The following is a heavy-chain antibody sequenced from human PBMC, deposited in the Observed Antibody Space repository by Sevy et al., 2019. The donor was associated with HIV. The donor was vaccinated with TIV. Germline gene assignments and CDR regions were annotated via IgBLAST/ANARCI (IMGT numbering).Heavy chain of an antibody. J-gene: IGHJ5*02. CDR2: INPNSGGT. CDR3: ARGESTSYSGYDH. D-gene: IGHD5-12*01. CDR1: GYTFTGYY. Sequence: ASVKVSCKASGYTFTGYYMHWVRQAPGQGLEWMGRINPNSGGTNYAQKFQGRVTMTRDTSISTAYMELSRLRSDDTAVYYCARGESTSYSGYDHWGQGTLVTVSS. V-gene: IGHV1-2*06.